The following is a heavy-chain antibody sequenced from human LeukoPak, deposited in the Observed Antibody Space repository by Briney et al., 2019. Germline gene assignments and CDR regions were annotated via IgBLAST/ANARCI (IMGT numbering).Heavy chain of an antibody. Sequence: KPSETLSLTCAVYGGSFSGYYWSWIRQPPGKGLEWIGEINHSGSTNYNPSLKSRVTISVDTSKNQFSLKLSSVTAADTAVYYCAREGVEGYSGDFDYWGQGTLVTVSS. CDR2: INHSGST. D-gene: IGHD5-12*01. J-gene: IGHJ4*02. CDR3: AREGVEGYSGDFDY. CDR1: GGSFSGYY. V-gene: IGHV4-34*01.